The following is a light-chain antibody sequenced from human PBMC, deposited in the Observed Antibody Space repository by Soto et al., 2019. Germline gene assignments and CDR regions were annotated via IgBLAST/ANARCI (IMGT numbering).Light chain of an antibody. CDR2: GAS. V-gene: IGKV3-15*01. CDR3: QQSYCNILS. Sequence: EIVMTQSPATLSVSPGERATLSCRASQSVSSNLAWYQQKPGQAPRLLIYGASTRATGIPARFSGSGSGTEFTLTISSLQSEDFAVYYCQQSYCNILSFGGGTRVEL. J-gene: IGKJ4*01. CDR1: QSVSSN.